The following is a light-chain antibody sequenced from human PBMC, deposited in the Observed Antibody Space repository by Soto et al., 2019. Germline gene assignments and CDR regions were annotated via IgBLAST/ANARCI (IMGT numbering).Light chain of an antibody. V-gene: IGKV3-20*01. Sequence: EVVLTQSPGTLSLSPGERATLSCRASQSVSSNYLAWYQQRPGQAPRLLLYGAYNRATGIPDRFSGSGSGTDFTLTISRLEPEDFAMYYCQQYGGSPWTFGQGTKVDIK. CDR1: QSVSSNY. J-gene: IGKJ1*01. CDR3: QQYGGSPWT. CDR2: GAY.